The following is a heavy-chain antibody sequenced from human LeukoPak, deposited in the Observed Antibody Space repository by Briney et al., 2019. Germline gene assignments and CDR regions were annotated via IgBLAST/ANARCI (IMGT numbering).Heavy chain of an antibody. V-gene: IGHV1-69*05. Sequence: KISCKGSGYKFTNYWIGWVRQAPGQGPEWMGRIIPIFGTANYAQKFQGRVTITTDESTSTAYMELSSLRSEDTAVYYCARGYYYDSSGYDCGAFDIWGQGTMVTVSS. CDR3: ARGYYYDSSGYDCGAFDI. J-gene: IGHJ3*02. D-gene: IGHD3-22*01. CDR1: GYKFTNYW. CDR2: IIPIFGTA.